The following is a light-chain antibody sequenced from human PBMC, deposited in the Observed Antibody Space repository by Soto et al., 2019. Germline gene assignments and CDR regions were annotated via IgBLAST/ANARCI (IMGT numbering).Light chain of an antibody. J-gene: IGLJ2*01. V-gene: IGLV1-51*01. CDR3: GTWDGSLSVVL. CDR2: DDI. Sequence: QSVLTQPPSVSAAPGQTVTISCSGGGSNIGSHYVSWYQQVPGTAPKLLIYDDIKRPSGIPDRISGSKSGTSATLGITGLQTGDEADYYCGTWDGSLSVVLFGRGTKLTVL. CDR1: GSNIGSHY.